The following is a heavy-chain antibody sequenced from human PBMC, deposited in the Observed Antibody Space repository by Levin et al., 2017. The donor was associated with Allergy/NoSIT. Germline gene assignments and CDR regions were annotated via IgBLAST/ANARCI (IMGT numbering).Heavy chain of an antibody. J-gene: IGHJ4*02. CDR2: ISDNGATI. Sequence: LSLTCAASGFTLSTYHMNWVRQAPGKGLEWVSFISDNGATIYYADSVKGRFTISRDNAKNSLYLQMNSLRAEDTAVYYCARVDYFDYWGQGTLVTVSS. V-gene: IGHV3-48*03. CDR1: GFTLSTYH. CDR3: ARVDYFDY.